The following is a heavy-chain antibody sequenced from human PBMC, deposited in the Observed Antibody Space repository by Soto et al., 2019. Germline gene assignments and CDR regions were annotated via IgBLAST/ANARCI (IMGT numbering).Heavy chain of an antibody. CDR2: MNPNSGNT. CDR3: ASSPYDYIWGSYRYFDY. Sequence: ASVKVSCKASGYTFTSYDINWVRQATGQGLEWMGWMNPNSGNTGYAPKFQGRVTMTRNTSISTAYMELSSLRSEDTAVYYCASSPYDYIWGSYRYFDYWGQGTLVTVSS. CDR1: GYTFTSYD. J-gene: IGHJ4*02. V-gene: IGHV1-8*01. D-gene: IGHD3-16*02.